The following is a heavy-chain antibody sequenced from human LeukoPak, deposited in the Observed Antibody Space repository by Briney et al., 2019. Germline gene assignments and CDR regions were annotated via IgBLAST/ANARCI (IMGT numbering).Heavy chain of an antibody. CDR2: IYYSGST. CDR1: GGSISSYY. D-gene: IGHD6-13*01. CDR3: ARLEQQLVQGAYYFDY. Sequence: SETLSLTCTVSGGSISSYYWSWIRQPPGKGLEWIGYIYYSGSTNYNPSPKSRVTISVDTSKNQFSLKLSSVTAADTAVYYCARLEQQLVQGAYYFDYWGQGTLVTVSS. J-gene: IGHJ4*02. V-gene: IGHV4-59*08.